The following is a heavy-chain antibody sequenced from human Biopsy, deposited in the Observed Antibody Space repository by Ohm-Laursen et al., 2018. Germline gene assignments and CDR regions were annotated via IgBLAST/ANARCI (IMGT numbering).Heavy chain of an antibody. CDR3: ARSGQWARYYFDY. J-gene: IGHJ4*01. V-gene: IGHV4-34*01. CDR1: GGSINTDLNY. Sequence: SDTLSLTCTVSGGSINTDLNYWSWIRQRPGKGLEWIGEINHRGYTDYNASLKGRVSISVDTSKNQLSLNLTSVTAADTAVFYCARSGQWARYYFDYWGHGTLVTVSP. D-gene: IGHD6-19*01. CDR2: INHRGYT.